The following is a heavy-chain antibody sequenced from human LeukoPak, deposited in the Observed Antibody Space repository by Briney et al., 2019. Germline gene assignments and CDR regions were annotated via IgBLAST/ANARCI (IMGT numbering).Heavy chain of an antibody. V-gene: IGHV1-18*01. CDR2: ISAYNGNT. J-gene: IGHJ4*02. Sequence: GASVKVSCKASGYTFTSYGISWARQAPGQGLEWMGWISAYNGNTNYAQKLQGRVTMTTDTSTSTAYMELRSLRSDDTAVYYCARVWWIAVAGTSGKYYFDYWGQGTLVTVSS. D-gene: IGHD6-19*01. CDR3: ARVWWIAVAGTSGKYYFDY. CDR1: GYTFTSYG.